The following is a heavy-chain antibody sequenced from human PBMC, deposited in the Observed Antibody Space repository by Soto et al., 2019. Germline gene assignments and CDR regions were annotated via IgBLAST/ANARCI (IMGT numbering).Heavy chain of an antibody. V-gene: IGHV3-30*04. J-gene: IGHJ3*01. CDR2: ISYEGSNT. CDR1: GFTFSDYA. CDR3: PRPITMIAVNDPFDV. D-gene: IGHD3-22*01. Sequence: GGSLRLSCAASGFTFSDYALHWVRQAPGKGLAWVASISYEGSNTYYADSVKGRFTISRDESKNTLYLQMSGLRVEDTAVYICPRPITMIAVNDPFDVSGQGTMGTVS.